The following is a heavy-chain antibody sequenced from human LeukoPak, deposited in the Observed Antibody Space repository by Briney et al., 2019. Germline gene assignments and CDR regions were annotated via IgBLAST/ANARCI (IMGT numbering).Heavy chain of an antibody. CDR2: IYYSGST. CDR1: GGSISSYY. Sequence: PSETLSLTCTVSGGSISSYYWSWIRQPPGKGLEWIGYIYYSGSTNYNPSLKSRVTISVDTSKNQFSLKLSSVTAADTAVYYCARQKSDSSGYSWFDPWGQGTLVTVSS. J-gene: IGHJ5*02. D-gene: IGHD3-22*01. V-gene: IGHV4-59*08. CDR3: ARQKSDSSGYSWFDP.